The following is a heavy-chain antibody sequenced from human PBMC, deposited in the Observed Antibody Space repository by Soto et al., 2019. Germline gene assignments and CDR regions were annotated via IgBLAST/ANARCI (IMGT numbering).Heavy chain of an antibody. CDR3: ARAALALAVNPPAH. V-gene: IGHV3-21*01. Sequence: EVQLVESGGGLVKPGGSLTLSCAGSGFTFSRYGMNWVRQAPGKGLEWVSTITSDSSHIYYAASVKVRFTTSKDNSRNTLFLQMNSLRDEDTAMYYCARAALALAVNPPAHWGQGTLVTVSS. J-gene: IGHJ4*02. CDR2: ITSDSSHI. CDR1: GFTFSRYG. D-gene: IGHD2-15*01.